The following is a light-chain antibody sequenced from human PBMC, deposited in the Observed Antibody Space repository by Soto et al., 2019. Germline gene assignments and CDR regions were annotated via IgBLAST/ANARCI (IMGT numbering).Light chain of an antibody. J-gene: IGKJ1*01. V-gene: IGKV1-5*01. CDR3: QQYNSYSWT. CDR1: QSISSW. Sequence: DIQMTQSPSTLSASVGDRVTITCRASQSISSWLAWYQQKPGKASKVLIYDASTLESGVLSRFSGSGSGTEFTLTISSLQPDDFATYYCQQYNSYSWTFGQGTKVDIK. CDR2: DAS.